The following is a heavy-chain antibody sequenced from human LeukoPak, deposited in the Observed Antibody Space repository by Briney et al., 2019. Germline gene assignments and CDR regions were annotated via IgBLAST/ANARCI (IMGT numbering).Heavy chain of an antibody. CDR1: GFTFSNHW. J-gene: IGHJ4*02. CDR3: ARLYTSGCFDY. CDR2: IKQDGSEK. Sequence: GGSLRPSCAASGFTFSNHWMSWVRQAPGKGLEWVANIKQDGSEKYYVDSVKGRLTISRDNAKNSLYLQMNSLRGEDTAVYYCARLYTSGCFDYWGQGTLVTVSS. D-gene: IGHD6-19*01. V-gene: IGHV3-7*01.